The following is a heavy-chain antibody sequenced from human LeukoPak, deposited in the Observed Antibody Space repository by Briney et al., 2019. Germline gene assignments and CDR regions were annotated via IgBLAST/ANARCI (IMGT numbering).Heavy chain of an antibody. CDR3: ARGRVHYYGSGSLRFHY. CDR2: INPNSGGT. CDR1: GYTFTGYY. J-gene: IGHJ4*02. V-gene: IGHV1-2*02. Sequence: GASVKVSCKASGYTFTGYYMHWVRQAPGQGLEWMGWINPNSGGTNYAQKFQGRVTMTRNTSISTAYMELSSLRSEDTAVYYCARGRVHYYGSGSLRFHYWGQGTLVTVSS. D-gene: IGHD3-10*01.